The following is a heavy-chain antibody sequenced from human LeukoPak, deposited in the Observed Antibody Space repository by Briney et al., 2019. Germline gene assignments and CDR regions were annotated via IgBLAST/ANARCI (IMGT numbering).Heavy chain of an antibody. CDR1: GGSISSYY. CDR3: AREVRSVDYGGNSGTGYFDL. Sequence: PSETLSLTWTVSGGSISSYYWSWIRQPPGKGLEWIGYIYYSGSTNYNPPLKSRVTISVDTSKNQFSLKLSSVTAADTAVYYCAREVRSVDYGGNSGTGYFDLWGRGTLVTVSS. J-gene: IGHJ2*01. D-gene: IGHD4-23*01. CDR2: IYYSGST. V-gene: IGHV4-59*01.